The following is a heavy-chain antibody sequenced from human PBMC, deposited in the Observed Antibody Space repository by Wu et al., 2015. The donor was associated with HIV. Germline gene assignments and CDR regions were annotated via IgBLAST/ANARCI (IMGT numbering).Heavy chain of an antibody. J-gene: IGHJ5*02. CDR1: GYTFTENF. CDR3: ANLLRRAYDSGSQQQIVFDP. Sequence: QVRLMQPGTQLKKPGDSVTISCKISGYTFTENFINWVRQVPGRGLEWMGSMNPQGGGVNGLPRREARITMTRDTSIDTAYLRIDDLRVYDTAIYFCANLLRRAYDSGSQQQIVFDPWGQGTLVSVSS. D-gene: IGHD3-10*01. CDR2: MNPQGGGV. V-gene: IGHV1-2*02.